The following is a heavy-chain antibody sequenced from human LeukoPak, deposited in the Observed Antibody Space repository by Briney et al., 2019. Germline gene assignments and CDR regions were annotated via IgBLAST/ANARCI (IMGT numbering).Heavy chain of an antibody. Sequence: PGGSLRLSCAASGFTFSSYWMSWVRQAPGKRLEWVANIKQDGSEKYYVDSVKGRFTISRDNAKNSLYLQMNSLRAEDTAVYYCAKVDSGSYQYYFDYWGQGTLVTVSS. CDR1: GFTFSSYW. V-gene: IGHV3-7*01. CDR2: IKQDGSEK. D-gene: IGHD1-26*01. J-gene: IGHJ4*02. CDR3: AKVDSGSYQYYFDY.